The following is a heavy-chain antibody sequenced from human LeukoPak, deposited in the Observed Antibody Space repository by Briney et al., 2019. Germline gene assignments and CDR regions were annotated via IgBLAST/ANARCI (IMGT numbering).Heavy chain of an antibody. V-gene: IGHV3-9*03. D-gene: IGHD3-3*01. CDR2: ISWNSGSI. CDR1: GFTFDDYA. Sequence: GGSLRLSCAASGFTFDDYAMHWVRQAPGKGLEWVSGISWNSGSIGYADSVKGRFTISRDNAKNSLYLQMNSLRAEDMALYYCAKDIEGDFWSGYQDVWGKGTTVTVSS. CDR3: AKDIEGDFWSGYQDV. J-gene: IGHJ6*04.